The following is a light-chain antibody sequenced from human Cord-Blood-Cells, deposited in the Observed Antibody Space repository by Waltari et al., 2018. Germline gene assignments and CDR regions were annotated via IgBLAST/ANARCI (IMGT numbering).Light chain of an antibody. CDR2: DVS. Sequence: QSALTQPASVSGSPGQSITISCTGTSRDVGGYNYVSWYQQHPGKAPKLMIYDVSKRPSGVSNRFSGSKSGNTASLTISGLQAEDEADYYCSSYTSSSPVVFGGGTKLTVL. J-gene: IGLJ2*01. V-gene: IGLV2-14*01. CDR3: SSYTSSSPVV. CDR1: SRDVGGYNY.